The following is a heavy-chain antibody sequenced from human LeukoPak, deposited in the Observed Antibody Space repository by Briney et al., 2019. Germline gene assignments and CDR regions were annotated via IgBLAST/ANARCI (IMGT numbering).Heavy chain of an antibody. V-gene: IGHV3-33*06. J-gene: IGHJ4*02. D-gene: IGHD4-11*01. CDR3: AKDLYSNYGPADY. Sequence: GRSLRLSCAASGFTFSSYGMHWVRQAPGKGLEWVAVIWYDGSNKYYADSVKGRFTISRDNSKNTLYLQMNSLRAEVTAVYYCAKDLYSNYGPADYWGQGNLVTVSS. CDR2: IWYDGSNK. CDR1: GFTFSSYG.